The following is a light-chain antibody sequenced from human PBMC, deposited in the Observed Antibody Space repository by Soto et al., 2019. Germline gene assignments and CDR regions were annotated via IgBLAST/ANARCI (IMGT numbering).Light chain of an antibody. CDR3: SSCTTSSTWV. CDR2: EVS. Sequence: QSVLTQPASVSGSPGQSITISCTGTSSDVGGYNYVSWYQQHPGKAPKLMIHEVSNRPSGVSNRFSGSKSGNTASLTISGLQAEDEADYYCSSCTTSSTWVFGGGTKVTVL. CDR1: SSDVGGYNY. J-gene: IGLJ3*02. V-gene: IGLV2-14*01.